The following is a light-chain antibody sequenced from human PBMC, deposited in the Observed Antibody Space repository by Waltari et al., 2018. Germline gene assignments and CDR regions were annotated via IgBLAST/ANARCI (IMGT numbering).Light chain of an antibody. CDR2: RNT. V-gene: IGLV10-54*04. Sequence: QAGLTQPPSVSQGLRQTATLTCTGNSNNVGNQGAAWLQQHQGHPPKLLSYRNTNRPSGISERFSASRSGNTASLTITGLQPEDEADYYCSAWDISLTAHVFGSGTKVTVL. CDR1: SNNVGNQG. J-gene: IGLJ1*01. CDR3: SAWDISLTAHV.